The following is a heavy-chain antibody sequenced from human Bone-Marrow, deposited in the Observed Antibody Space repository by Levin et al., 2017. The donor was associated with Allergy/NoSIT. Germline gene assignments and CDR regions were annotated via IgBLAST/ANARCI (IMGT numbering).Heavy chain of an antibody. V-gene: IGHV4-38-2*02. D-gene: IGHD4-23*01. J-gene: IGHJ3*02. CDR1: GYSISSGYY. Sequence: PSETLSLTCAVSGYSISSGYYWGWIRQPPGKGLEWIGSIYHSGSTYYNPSLKSRVTISVDTSKNQFSLKLSSVTAADTAVYYCARETSGTVVTPADAFDIWGQGTMVTVSS. CDR3: ARETSGTVVTPADAFDI. CDR2: IYHSGST.